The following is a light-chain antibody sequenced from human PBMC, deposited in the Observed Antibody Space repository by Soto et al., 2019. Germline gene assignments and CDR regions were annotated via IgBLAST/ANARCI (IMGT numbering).Light chain of an antibody. J-gene: IGKJ1*01. CDR1: QSISSW. Sequence: DIQMTQSPSTLSASVGDRVTITYRASQSISSWLAWYQQKPGKAPKLLIYDASRLESGVPSRFSGSGSGTEFTLTISSLQPDDFATYYCQQYNSYSPTFGQGTKVDIK. CDR3: QQYNSYSPT. CDR2: DAS. V-gene: IGKV1-5*01.